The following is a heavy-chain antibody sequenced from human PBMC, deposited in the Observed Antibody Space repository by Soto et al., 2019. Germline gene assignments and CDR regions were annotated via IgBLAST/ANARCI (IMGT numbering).Heavy chain of an antibody. J-gene: IGHJ4*02. Sequence: QVQLVESGGGVVQPGRSLRLSCAASGFTFSSYGMHWVRQAPGKGLEWVAVISYDGSNKYYADSVKGRFTISRDNSKITLYQQMNSLRAEDTAVYYCAKADSGYGDYWGQGTLVTVSS. V-gene: IGHV3-30*18. CDR2: ISYDGSNK. CDR1: GFTFSSYG. CDR3: AKADSGYGDY. D-gene: IGHD5-12*01.